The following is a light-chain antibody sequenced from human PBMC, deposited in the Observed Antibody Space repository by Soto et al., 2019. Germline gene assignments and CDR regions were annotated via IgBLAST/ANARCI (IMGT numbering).Light chain of an antibody. CDR1: SSDIGGYNY. J-gene: IGLJ2*01. Sequence: QSALTQPPSASGSPGQSVTISCTGASSDIGGYNYVAWYQQHPGKAPKLIIYDVSKRPSGVPDRFSGSKLGNTASLTVSGLQAEDEAYYYCSSYAGSNNLVFGGGTKLTVL. CDR2: DVS. CDR3: SSYAGSNNLV. V-gene: IGLV2-8*01.